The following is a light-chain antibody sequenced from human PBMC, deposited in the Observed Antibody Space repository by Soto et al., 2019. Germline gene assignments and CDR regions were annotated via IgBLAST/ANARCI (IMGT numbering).Light chain of an antibody. CDR1: NSNIGSNP. CDR2: GND. Sequence: QSVLTQPPSASGTPGQRVTISCSGSNSNIGSNPVNWYEQLPETAPKLLMYGNDQRPSGAPDRFSGSKSGTSASLAISGLQSEDEADYYCAAWDDSLTGYVFGTGTKVTVL. J-gene: IGLJ1*01. CDR3: AAWDDSLTGYV. V-gene: IGLV1-44*01.